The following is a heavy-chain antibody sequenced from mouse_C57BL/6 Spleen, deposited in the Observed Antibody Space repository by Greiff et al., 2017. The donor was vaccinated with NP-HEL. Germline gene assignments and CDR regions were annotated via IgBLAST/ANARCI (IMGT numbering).Heavy chain of an antibody. CDR3: ARSGLLPEAWFAY. D-gene: IGHD2-3*01. J-gene: IGHJ3*01. CDR2: IDPSDSYT. Sequence: QVQLQQPGAELVMPGASVKLSCKASGYTFTSYWMHWVKQRPGQGLEWIGEIDPSDSYTNYNQKFKGKSTLTVDKSSSTAYMQLSSLTSEDSAVYYCARSGLLPEAWFAYWGQGTLVTVSA. CDR1: GYTFTSYW. V-gene: IGHV1-69*01.